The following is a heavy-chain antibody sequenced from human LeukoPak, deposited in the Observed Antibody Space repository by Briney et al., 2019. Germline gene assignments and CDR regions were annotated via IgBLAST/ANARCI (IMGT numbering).Heavy chain of an antibody. V-gene: IGHV3-11*06. CDR2: ISSSSNFI. J-gene: IGHJ3*02. D-gene: IGHD4-17*01. CDR1: GFTFSDHY. CDR3: ARAISDYDASDI. Sequence: GGSLRLSCEVSGFTFSDHYMSWIRQAPGKGLEWVSSISSSSNFIYYADSVKGRFTISRDNAKNSLYLQMNSLGAEDTAVYYCARAISDYDASDIWGQGTMVTVSS.